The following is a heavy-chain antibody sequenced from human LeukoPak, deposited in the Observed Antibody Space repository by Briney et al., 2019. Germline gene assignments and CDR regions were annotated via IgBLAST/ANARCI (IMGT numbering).Heavy chain of an antibody. CDR2: ISAYNGNT. V-gene: IGHV1-18*01. CDR1: GYTFTSYG. CDR3: ARELEGTVTTWDY. J-gene: IGHJ4*02. D-gene: IGHD4-17*01. Sequence: ASVKVSCKASGYTFTSYGISWVRQAPGQGLEWMGWISAYNGNTNYAQKLQGRVTMTTDTSTSTAYIELRSLRSDDTAVYYCARELEGTVTTWDYWGQGTLVTVSS.